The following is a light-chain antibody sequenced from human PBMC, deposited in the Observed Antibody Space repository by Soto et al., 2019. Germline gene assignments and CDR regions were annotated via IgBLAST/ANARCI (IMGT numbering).Light chain of an antibody. CDR2: AAS. CDR1: QGIRND. Sequence: AIQMTQSPSSLSASAGDRVTITCRASQGIRNDLGWYQQKPGKAPKLLIYAASILQSGVPSRFSGSGSGTDFTLTISSLHPEDFATYYCLQDYDYPRTFGQGTKVDI. V-gene: IGKV1-6*01. CDR3: LQDYDYPRT. J-gene: IGKJ1*01.